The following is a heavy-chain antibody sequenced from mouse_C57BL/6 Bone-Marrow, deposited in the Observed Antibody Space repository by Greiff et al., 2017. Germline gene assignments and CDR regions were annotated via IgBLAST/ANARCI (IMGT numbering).Heavy chain of an antibody. CDR3: ARRELLFAY. D-gene: IGHD6-1*02. J-gene: IGHJ3*01. CDR1: GYTFTDYY. Sequence: EVKLMESGPVLVKPGASVKMSCKASGYTFTDYYMNWVKQSHGKSLEWIGVINPYNGGTSYNQKFKGKATLTVDKSSSTAYMELNSLTSEDSAVYYCARRELLFAYGGQGTLVTVSA. CDR2: INPYNGGT. V-gene: IGHV1-19*01.